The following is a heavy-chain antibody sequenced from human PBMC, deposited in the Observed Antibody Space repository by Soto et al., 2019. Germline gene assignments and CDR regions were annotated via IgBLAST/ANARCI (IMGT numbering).Heavy chain of an antibody. CDR2: VYHTGNT. V-gene: IGHV4-59*01. D-gene: IGHD1-20*01. Sequence: PSETLSLTCSVSGVSITNYYWTWIRHSPGKGLEWIGYVYHTGNTYYNPSLRSRVTISLDTSKNQVSLRLRSVTAADTAVYYCAREQYNWKLWGQETLVTVSS. J-gene: IGHJ4*02. CDR3: AREQYNWKL. CDR1: GVSITNYY.